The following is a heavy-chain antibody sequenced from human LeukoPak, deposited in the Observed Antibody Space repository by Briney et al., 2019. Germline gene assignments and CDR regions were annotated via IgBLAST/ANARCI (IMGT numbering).Heavy chain of an antibody. CDR3: TRDLRRWGPSDY. CDR2: IRSKAYGGTT. Sequence: GGPLRLSCTASRFTFGDYAMSWVRQAPGKGLEWVGFIRSKAYGGTTEYAASVKGRFTISRDDSKSIAYLQMNSLKTEDTAVYYCTRDLRRWGPSDYWGQGTLVTVSS. CDR1: RFTFGDYA. V-gene: IGHV3-49*04. J-gene: IGHJ4*02. D-gene: IGHD3-16*01.